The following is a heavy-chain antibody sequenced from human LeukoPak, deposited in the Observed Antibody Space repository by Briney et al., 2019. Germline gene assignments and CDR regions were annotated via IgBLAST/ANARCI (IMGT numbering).Heavy chain of an antibody. J-gene: IGHJ6*02. D-gene: IGHD4-17*01. CDR1: GFTFSSFG. V-gene: IGHV3-30*18. CDR2: ISYDGSNN. CDR3: AKDIYSGTTVSSYGMDV. Sequence: GGSLRLSCAASGFTFSSFGMHWVRQAPGKGLEWVSIISYDGSNNFYADSVKGRLTISRDNSKNTLYLQMNSLRAEDTAVYYCAKDIYSGTTVSSYGMDVWGQGTTVTVSS.